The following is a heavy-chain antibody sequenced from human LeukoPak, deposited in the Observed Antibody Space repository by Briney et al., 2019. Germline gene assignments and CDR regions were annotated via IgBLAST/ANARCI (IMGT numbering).Heavy chain of an antibody. CDR3: AKGSF. Sequence: PGGSLRLSCVVSGFTFSTSAMSWVRQAPGKGLEWVSGISESGGSTYYADSVKGRFTSSRDSSKNTLYLQMNNLRAEDTAAYYCAKGSFWGQGTLVTVSS. J-gene: IGHJ4*02. CDR1: GFTFSTSA. CDR2: ISESGGST. V-gene: IGHV3-23*01. D-gene: IGHD3-10*01.